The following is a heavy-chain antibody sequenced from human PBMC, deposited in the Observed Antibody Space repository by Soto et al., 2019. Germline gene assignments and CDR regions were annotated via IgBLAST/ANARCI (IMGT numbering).Heavy chain of an antibody. CDR3: ARTLYTSGSRMDV. Sequence: QVQLQESGPGLVKPSGTLSLTCAVSGASIRSTDWWSWVRQSPGKGLEWLGEVSETGGTHYNPSLHSRVTMSVDKSNNQFSLSLNSATAADAAVYYCARTLYTSGSRMDVWGQGTTVTVSS. V-gene: IGHV4-4*02. J-gene: IGHJ6*02. D-gene: IGHD3-10*01. CDR2: VSETGGT. CDR1: GASIRSTDW.